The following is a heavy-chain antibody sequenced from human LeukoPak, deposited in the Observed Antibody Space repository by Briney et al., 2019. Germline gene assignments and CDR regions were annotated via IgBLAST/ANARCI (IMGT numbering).Heavy chain of an antibody. CDR2: IWYDGNNK. D-gene: IGHD3-10*01. J-gene: IGHJ4*02. Sequence: GGSLRLSCAASGFTFSSYGMHWVRQAPGKGLEWVAVIWYDGNNKYYADFVKGRFTISRDNAKNSLYLQMNSLRAEDTAVYYCANTQGSGSYYENWGQGTLVTVSS. V-gene: IGHV3-33*03. CDR1: GFTFSSYG. CDR3: ANTQGSGSYYEN.